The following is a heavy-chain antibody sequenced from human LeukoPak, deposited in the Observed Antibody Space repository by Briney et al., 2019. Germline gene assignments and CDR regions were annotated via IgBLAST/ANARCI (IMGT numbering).Heavy chain of an antibody. CDR2: IWYDGSNK. V-gene: IGHV3-33*06. CDR3: AKVEGVGVLDY. Sequence: GGSLRLSCAASGFTFSSYGMHSVRQAPGKGLEWVAVIWYDGSNKYYADSVKGRFTISRDNSKNTLYLQMNSLRAEDTAVYYCAKVEGVGVLDYWGQGTLVTVSS. CDR1: GFTFSSYG. J-gene: IGHJ4*02. D-gene: IGHD3-16*01.